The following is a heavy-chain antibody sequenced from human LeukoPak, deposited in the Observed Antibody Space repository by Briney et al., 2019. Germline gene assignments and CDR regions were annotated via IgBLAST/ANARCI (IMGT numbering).Heavy chain of an antibody. CDR3: ASPDYYDSSGYSPGVGY. CDR1: GYRFTSYW. J-gene: IGHJ4*02. V-gene: IGHV5-51*01. CDR2: IYPGDSDT. Sequence: GESLKISCKGSGYRFTSYWIGWVRQMPGKGLEWMGIIYPGDSDTRYSPSFQGQVTISADKSISTAYLPWSSLKASDTAMYYCASPDYYDSSGYSPGVGYWGQGTLVTVSS. D-gene: IGHD3-22*01.